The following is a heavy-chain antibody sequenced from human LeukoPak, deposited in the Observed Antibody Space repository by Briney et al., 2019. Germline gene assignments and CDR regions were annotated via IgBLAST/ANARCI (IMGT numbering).Heavy chain of an antibody. CDR2: INPSGGST. CDR1: GYTFTSYY. CDR3: ASGPSRYYDFWSGYYPYYYYGMDV. J-gene: IGHJ6*02. D-gene: IGHD3-3*01. Sequence: ASVTVSCTASGYTFTSYYMHWVRQAPGQGLEWMGIINPSGGSTSYAQKLQGRVTMTTDTSTSTAYMELRSLRSDDTAVYYCASGPSRYYDFWSGYYPYYYYGMDVWGQGTTVTVSS. V-gene: IGHV1-46*01.